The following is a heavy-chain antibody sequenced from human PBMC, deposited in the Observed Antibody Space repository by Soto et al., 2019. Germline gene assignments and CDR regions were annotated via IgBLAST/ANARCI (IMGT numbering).Heavy chain of an antibody. CDR3: AKDTNGDYVGGFDM. V-gene: IGHV3-23*01. CDR2: ISATGGTT. J-gene: IGHJ3*02. Sequence: EEQLLESGGGLVQPGGSLRLSCAASGFTFARYAMNWVRQAPAKGPEWVSGISATGGTTYYTDSVRGRFTISRDNSKATLSLQMNNLRAEDTALYYCAKDTNGDYVGGFDMWGQGTVVTVSS. D-gene: IGHD4-17*01. CDR1: GFTFARYA.